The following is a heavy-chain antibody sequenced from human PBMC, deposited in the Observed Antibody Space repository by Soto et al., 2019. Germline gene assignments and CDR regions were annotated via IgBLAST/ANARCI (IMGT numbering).Heavy chain of an antibody. CDR3: ARDLADVHLWDAFDV. D-gene: IGHD6-13*01. CDR2: IVPMFGTT. CDR1: GDTFNSYG. J-gene: IGHJ3*01. Sequence: QVQLVQSGPELKKPGSSVKVSCKAPGDTFNSYGISWVRQAPGQGLEWMGGIVPMFGTTNLALKFEDRVMITEDELTTTIYMEIRGLTSEDTAVYYCARDLADVHLWDAFDVWGHGTRVTVSS. V-gene: IGHV1-69*01.